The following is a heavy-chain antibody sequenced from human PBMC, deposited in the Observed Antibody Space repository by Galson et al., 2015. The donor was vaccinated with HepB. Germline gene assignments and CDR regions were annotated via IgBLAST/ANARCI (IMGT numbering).Heavy chain of an antibody. D-gene: IGHD2-2*01. J-gene: IGHJ6*02. V-gene: IGHV3-30*04. Sequence: SLRLSCAASGFTFSSYAMHWVRQAPGKGLEWVAVISYDGSNKYYADSVKGRFTISRDNSKNTLYLQMNSLRAEDTAVYYCARARGRAAMGWYYYYGMDVWGQGTMVTVSS. CDR1: GFTFSSYA. CDR2: ISYDGSNK. CDR3: ARARGRAAMGWYYYYGMDV.